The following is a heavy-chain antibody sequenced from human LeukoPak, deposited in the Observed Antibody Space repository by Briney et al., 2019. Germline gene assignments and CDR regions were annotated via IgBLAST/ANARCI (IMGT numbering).Heavy chain of an antibody. V-gene: IGHV5-51*01. J-gene: IGHJ4*02. Sequence: KCGESLKISCKGSGYSFTSYWIGWVRQMPGKGLEWMGIIYPGDSDTGYSPSFQGQAIISADKSISTTYLQWSSLKASDTAMYHCARGGIVGDTTTSFFDFWGQGTLVTVSS. CDR1: GYSFTSYW. D-gene: IGHD1-26*01. CDR3: ARGGIVGDTTTSFFDF. CDR2: IYPGDSDT.